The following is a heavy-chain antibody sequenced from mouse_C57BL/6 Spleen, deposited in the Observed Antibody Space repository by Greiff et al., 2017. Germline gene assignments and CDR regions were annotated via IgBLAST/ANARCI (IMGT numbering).Heavy chain of an antibody. V-gene: IGHV1-55*01. CDR2: IYPGSGST. CDR1: GYTFTSYW. CDR3: ARASGSSFYAMDY. J-gene: IGHJ4*01. Sequence: QVQLQQPGAELVKPGASVKMSCKASGYTFTSYWITWVKQRPGQGLEWIGDIYPGSGSTNYNEKFKSKATLTVETSSSTAYMQLSSLTSEDSAVYYCARASGSSFYAMDYWGQGTSVTVSS. D-gene: IGHD1-1*01.